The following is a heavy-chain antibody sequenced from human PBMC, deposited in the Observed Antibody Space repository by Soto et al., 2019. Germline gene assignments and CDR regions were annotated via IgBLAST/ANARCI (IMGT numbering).Heavy chain of an antibody. V-gene: IGHV3-53*01. J-gene: IGHJ4*02. CDR1: GFAVSSKY. D-gene: IGHD6-19*01. CDR2: IYGGGTT. CDR3: VQTTGWPGFDF. Sequence: EVQLVESRGGVIQPGGSLRLSCAASGFAVSSKYMTWVRQAPGKGLEWVSVIYGGGTTYYADSVKGRFTISRDTSKNTLYLQMNSLRAEDTAVYYCVQTTGWPGFDFWGQGTLVTVSS.